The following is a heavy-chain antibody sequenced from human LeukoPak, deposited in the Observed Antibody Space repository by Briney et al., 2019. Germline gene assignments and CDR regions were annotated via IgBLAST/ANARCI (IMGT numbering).Heavy chain of an antibody. V-gene: IGHV4-34*01. J-gene: IGHJ5*02. D-gene: IGHD6-13*01. Sequence: SETLSLTCGVYGGSFSIYCRNWIRQPPGKGLEWIGETNQSGSTKYNPSLKSRVTISVDTSKNQFSLKLSSVTAADTAVYYCARWPLWYSSSSGNWFDPWGQGTLVTVSS. CDR3: ARWPLWYSSSSGNWFDP. CDR2: TNQSGST. CDR1: GGSFSIYC.